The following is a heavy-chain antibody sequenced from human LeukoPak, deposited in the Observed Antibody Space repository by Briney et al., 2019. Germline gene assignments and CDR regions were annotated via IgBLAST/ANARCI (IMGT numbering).Heavy chain of an antibody. J-gene: IGHJ4*02. CDR3: ARDHTYCSGGSCSYYFDY. V-gene: IGHV3-66*01. Sequence: GGSLRLSCAASGFTVSSNYMSWVRQAPGKGLEWVSVIYSGGSTYYADSVKGRFTISRDNSKNTLYLQMNSLRAEDTAVYYCARDHTYCSGGSCSYYFDYWGQGTLVTVSS. CDR2: IYSGGST. D-gene: IGHD2-15*01. CDR1: GFTVSSNY.